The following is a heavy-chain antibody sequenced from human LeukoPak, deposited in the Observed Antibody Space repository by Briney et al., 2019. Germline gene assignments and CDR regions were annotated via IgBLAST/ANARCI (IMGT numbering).Heavy chain of an antibody. J-gene: IGHJ4*02. CDR2: ISGSGGST. CDR3: AKGGMSPVDY. Sequence: PGGSLRLSCAASEFTFSSYAMSWVRQAPGKGLEWVSAISGSGGSTYYADSVKGRFTISRDNSKNTLYLQMNRLRAEDTAVYYCAKGGMSPVDYWGQGTLVTVSS. D-gene: IGHD6-13*01. V-gene: IGHV3-23*01. CDR1: EFTFSSYA.